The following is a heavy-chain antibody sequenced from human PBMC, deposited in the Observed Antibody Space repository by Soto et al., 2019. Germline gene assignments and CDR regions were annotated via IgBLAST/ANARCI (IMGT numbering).Heavy chain of an antibody. D-gene: IGHD3-3*01. J-gene: IGHJ6*03. CDR3: ARDPFTIFGVVPGYMDV. CDR1: GYTFTSYG. Sequence: QVQLVQSGAEVKKPEASVKVSCKASGYTFTSYGISWVRQAPGQGLEWMGWISAYNGNTNYAQKLQGRVTMTTDTSTSTAYMELRSLRSDDTAVYYCARDPFTIFGVVPGYMDVWGKGTTVTVSS. CDR2: ISAYNGNT. V-gene: IGHV1-18*01.